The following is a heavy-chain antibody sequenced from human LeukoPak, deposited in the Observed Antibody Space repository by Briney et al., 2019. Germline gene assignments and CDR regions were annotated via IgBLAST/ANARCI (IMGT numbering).Heavy chain of an antibody. Sequence: GGSLRLSCAASGFTLSNAWMTRVHQAPGEGLEWVGRIYRNADGGTTDYAAPVKGRFTISRDDSKNTLYLQMNSLKTEDTAVYYCTTDSYCSTTTCYASSNYYYGLDAWGQGTSVTVSS. V-gene: IGHV3-15*05. D-gene: IGHD2-2*01. CDR3: TTDSYCSTTTCYASSNYYYGLDA. J-gene: IGHJ6*02. CDR1: GFTLSNAW. CDR2: IYRNADGGTT.